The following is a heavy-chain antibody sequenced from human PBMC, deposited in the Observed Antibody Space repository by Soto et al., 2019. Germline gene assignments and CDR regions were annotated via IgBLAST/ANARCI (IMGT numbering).Heavy chain of an antibody. D-gene: IGHD3-22*01. Sequence: GGSLRLSCAASGFTFSDNYMSWIRQAPGEGLEWVSYISSSGSIIYYADSVKGRFTISRDNAKNSLYLQMNSLRAEDTAVYYCARDLGYYESDSYFDYWGQGALVTVSS. V-gene: IGHV3-11*01. CDR2: ISSSGSII. CDR1: GFTFSDNY. CDR3: ARDLGYYESDSYFDY. J-gene: IGHJ4*02.